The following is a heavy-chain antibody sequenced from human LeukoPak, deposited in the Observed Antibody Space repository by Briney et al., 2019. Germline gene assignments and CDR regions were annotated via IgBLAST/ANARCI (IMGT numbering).Heavy chain of an antibody. CDR3: ARAGYCSGGSCYSADY. V-gene: IGHV1-18*01. CDR1: GYTFTSYG. D-gene: IGHD2-15*01. J-gene: IGHJ4*02. Sequence: ASMKVSCKASGYTFTSYGISWVRQAPGQGLEWMGWISAYNGNTNYAQKLQGRVTMTTDTSTSTAYMELRSLRSDDTAVYYCARAGYCSGGSCYSADYWGQGTLVTVSS. CDR2: ISAYNGNT.